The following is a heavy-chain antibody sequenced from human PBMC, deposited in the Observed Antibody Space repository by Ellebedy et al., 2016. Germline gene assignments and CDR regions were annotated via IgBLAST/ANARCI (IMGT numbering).Heavy chain of an antibody. CDR3: AGAPTVIQPLIY. CDR1: GYSISSGYY. J-gene: IGHJ4*01. D-gene: IGHD2-21*01. Sequence: SETLSLTXTVSGYSISSGYYWGWIRQPPGKGLEWIGSIDHSGTTNYNPSLKSRVTISVDRSKNQFSLKLNSVTAADTAVYYCAGAPTVIQPLIYWGHGTLVTVSS. CDR2: IDHSGTT. V-gene: IGHV4-38-2*02.